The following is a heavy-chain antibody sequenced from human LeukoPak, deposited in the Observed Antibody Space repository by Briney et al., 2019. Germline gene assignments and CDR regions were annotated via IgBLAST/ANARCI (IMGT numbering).Heavy chain of an antibody. D-gene: IGHD1-26*01. CDR2: IYYSGNT. CDR3: ARDFLGAGTVGATSGY. V-gene: IGHV4-39*02. Sequence: SETLSLTCTVSGGSISSSPYYWGWVRQPPGKGLEWIGSIYYSGNTYYNPSLKSRVTISVDTSKNQFSLKVNSVTAADTAVYYCARDFLGAGTVGATSGYWGQGTLVTVSS. CDR1: GGSISSSPYY. J-gene: IGHJ4*02.